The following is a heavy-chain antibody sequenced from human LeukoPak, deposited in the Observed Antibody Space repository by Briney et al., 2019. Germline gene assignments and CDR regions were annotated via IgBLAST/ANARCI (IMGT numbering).Heavy chain of an antibody. D-gene: IGHD1-14*01. CDR2: IYYSGTT. CDR3: ARHEWGITNAFDI. J-gene: IGHJ3*02. CDR1: GGSFSSSDYY. Sequence: SETLSLTCTVSGGSFSSSDYYWGWIRQPPGKGLEWIGSIYYSGTTYYNPSLKSRVTISVDTSRKQFSLKLRSVTAADTAVYYCARHEWGITNAFDIWGQGTMVTVSS. V-gene: IGHV4-39*01.